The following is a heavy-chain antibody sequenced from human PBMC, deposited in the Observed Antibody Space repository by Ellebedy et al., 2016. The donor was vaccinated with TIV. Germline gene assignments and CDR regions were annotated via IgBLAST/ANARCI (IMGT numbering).Heavy chain of an antibody. V-gene: IGHV4-38-2*02. CDR2: FSHSGSP. J-gene: IGHJ5*02. CDR3: VRDNLLGWVPPPMRHFAWFDP. D-gene: IGHD2-2*01. CDR1: NASISSGYY. Sequence: MPSETLSLTCTVTNASISSGYYWGWIRQSPGKGLEWIGSFSHSGSPYYNPSLKSRVTILRDTSKNPFSLKLTSVTAADTALYYCVRDNLLGWVPPPMRHFAWFDPWGQGILVTVSS.